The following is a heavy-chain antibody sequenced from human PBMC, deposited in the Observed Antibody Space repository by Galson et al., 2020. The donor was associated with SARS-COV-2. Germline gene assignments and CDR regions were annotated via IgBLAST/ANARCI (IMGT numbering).Heavy chain of an antibody. Sequence: GGSLRLSCAASGFTFSSYAMNWVRQAPGTGLEWVSAISGSGGSTYFADSVKGRFAISRDNSKNTLYLQMNSLRAEDTAVYYCAKGTLSVRLYYMDVWGKGTTVTVSS. V-gene: IGHV3-23*01. CDR2: ISGSGGST. J-gene: IGHJ6*03. CDR3: AKGTLSVRLYYMDV. CDR1: GFTFSSYA. D-gene: IGHD1-7*01.